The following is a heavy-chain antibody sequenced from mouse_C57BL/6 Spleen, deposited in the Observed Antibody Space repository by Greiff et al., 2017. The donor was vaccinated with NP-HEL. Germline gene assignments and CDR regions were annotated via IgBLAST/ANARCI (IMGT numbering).Heavy chain of an antibody. CDR2: INPNYGTT. Sequence: VQLQQSGPELVKPGASVKISCKASGYSFTDYNMNWVKQSNGKSLEWIGVINPNYGTTSYNQKFKGKATLTVDQSSSTAYMQLNSLTSEDSAVYYGSPGSSYVGYWYFDVWGTGTTVTVSS. V-gene: IGHV1-39*01. CDR1: GYSFTDYN. CDR3: SPGSSYVGYWYFDV. J-gene: IGHJ1*03. D-gene: IGHD1-1*01.